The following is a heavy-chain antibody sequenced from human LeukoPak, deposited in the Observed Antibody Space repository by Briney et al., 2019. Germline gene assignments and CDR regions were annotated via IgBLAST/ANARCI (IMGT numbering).Heavy chain of an antibody. CDR3: ARAFSSTRPEFDY. V-gene: IGHV1-2*02. Sequence: ASVKASCKASGYTFTGYYMHWVRQTPGQGLEWMGWINPNSGGTNYAQKFQGRVTMTRDTSISTAYMELSRLRSDDTAVYYCARAFSSTRPEFDYWGQGTLVTVSS. CDR2: INPNSGGT. CDR1: GYTFTGYY. D-gene: IGHD2-2*01. J-gene: IGHJ4*02.